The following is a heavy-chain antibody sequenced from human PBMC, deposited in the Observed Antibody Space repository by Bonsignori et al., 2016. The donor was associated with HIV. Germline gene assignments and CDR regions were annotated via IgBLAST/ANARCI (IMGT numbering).Heavy chain of an antibody. V-gene: IGHV1-69*10. D-gene: IGHD6-19*01. J-gene: IGHJ4*02. CDR2: IIPILGIA. Sequence: WVRQAPGQGLEWMGGIIPILGIANYAQKFQGRVTITADESTSTAYMELSSLRSEDTAVYYCARLAVAGRYYFDYWGQGTLVTVSS. CDR3: ARLAVAGRYYFDY.